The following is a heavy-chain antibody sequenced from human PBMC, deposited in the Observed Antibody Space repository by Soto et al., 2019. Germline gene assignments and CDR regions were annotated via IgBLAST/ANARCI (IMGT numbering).Heavy chain of an antibody. Sequence: QLQLQESGPGLVKPSETLSLTCTVSGGSISSSGYYWDWIRQPPGKGLEWIASLYYDGTTYYNPSLKSRITTSVDTSKNHVSLNLNSVTAADTAVYYCARRGGWYDYCGQGTLVTFSS. CDR3: ARRGGWYDY. CDR2: LYYDGTT. D-gene: IGHD6-19*01. J-gene: IGHJ4*02. V-gene: IGHV4-39*01. CDR1: GGSISSSGYY.